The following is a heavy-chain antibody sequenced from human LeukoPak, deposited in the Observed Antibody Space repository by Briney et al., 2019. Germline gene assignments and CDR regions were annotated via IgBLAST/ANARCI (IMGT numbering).Heavy chain of an antibody. Sequence: GGSLRLSCAASGFTFSSCGFHWVRQAPGKGLEWVAFIRYDGSNKYYADSVKGRFTISRDNSKNTLYLQMNSLRAEDTAVYYCAKHFILGAAVFDYWGQGTLVTVSS. J-gene: IGHJ4*02. CDR3: AKHFILGAAVFDY. D-gene: IGHD1-26*01. V-gene: IGHV3-30*02. CDR2: IRYDGSNK. CDR1: GFTFSSCG.